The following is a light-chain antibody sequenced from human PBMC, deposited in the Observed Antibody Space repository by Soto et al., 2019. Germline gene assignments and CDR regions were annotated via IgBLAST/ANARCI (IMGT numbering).Light chain of an antibody. CDR3: QQYNNWSPWA. J-gene: IGKJ5*01. V-gene: IGKV3-15*01. CDR2: GAS. CDR1: QSVSIN. Sequence: EIVMTQSPATLSVSPGERATLSCRASQSVSINLAWYQQKPGQAPRLLIYGASTRATGIPARFSGSGSGTEFTLTISSLQSEDFAVYYCQQYNNWSPWAFGQGTRLEIK.